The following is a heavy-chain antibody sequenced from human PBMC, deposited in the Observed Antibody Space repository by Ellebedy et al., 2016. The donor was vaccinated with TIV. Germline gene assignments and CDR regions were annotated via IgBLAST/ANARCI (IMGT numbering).Heavy chain of an antibody. CDR1: GFTFSSCA. J-gene: IGHJ4*02. Sequence: PGGSLRLSCAASGFTFSSCAMHWVRQAPGKGLEWVALISYDGSNKYYADSVKGRFTISRDNSKNTLYLQMSSLRGEDTAVYYCARDIDYSYDYWGQGTLVTVSS. CDR3: ARDIDYSYDY. CDR2: ISYDGSNK. D-gene: IGHD4-11*01. V-gene: IGHV3-30-3*01.